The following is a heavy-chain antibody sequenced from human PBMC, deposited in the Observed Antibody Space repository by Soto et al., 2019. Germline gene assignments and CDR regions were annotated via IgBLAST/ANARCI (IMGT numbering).Heavy chain of an antibody. CDR1: GGSINSDEFY. Sequence: QVQLQESGPGLVKPSQTLSLTCSLSGGSINSDEFYWTWIRQSPGKGLEWIGYTYSSGRTHYNPSLKSRINNSLDTSNNLLSLRLSSVTAADTAVYYCARMGLHLGELSRNWFDPWGRGTLVTVSS. CDR2: TYSSGRT. J-gene: IGHJ5*02. D-gene: IGHD3-16*02. CDR3: ARMGLHLGELSRNWFDP. V-gene: IGHV4-31*03.